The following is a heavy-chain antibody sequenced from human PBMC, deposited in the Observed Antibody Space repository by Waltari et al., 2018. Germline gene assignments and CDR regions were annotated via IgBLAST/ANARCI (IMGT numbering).Heavy chain of an antibody. CDR1: GGSFSGYY. V-gene: IGHV4-34*01. Sequence: QVQLQQWGAGLLKPSETLSLTCAVYGGSFSGYYWSWIRQPPGKGLEWIGEINHSGSTNYNPSLKSRVTISVDTSKNQFSLKLSSVTAADTAVYYCARAPLYCTNGVCYLCYFDYWGQGTLVTVSS. J-gene: IGHJ4*02. D-gene: IGHD2-8*01. CDR2: INHSGST. CDR3: ARAPLYCTNGVCYLCYFDY.